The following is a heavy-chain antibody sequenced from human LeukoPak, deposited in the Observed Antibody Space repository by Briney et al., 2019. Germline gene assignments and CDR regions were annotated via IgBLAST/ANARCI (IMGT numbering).Heavy chain of an antibody. CDR3: ARSQPGLLYHDAFDI. V-gene: IGHV3-30-3*01. Sequence: PGGSLRLSCAASGVTFSSYAMHWVSQAPGEGLEWVAVISYDGSNKYYADSVKGRFTISRDNSKNTLYLQMNSLRAEDTAVYYCARSQPGLLYHDAFDIWGQGTMVTVSS. D-gene: IGHD2-2*02. CDR1: GVTFSSYA. J-gene: IGHJ3*02. CDR2: ISYDGSNK.